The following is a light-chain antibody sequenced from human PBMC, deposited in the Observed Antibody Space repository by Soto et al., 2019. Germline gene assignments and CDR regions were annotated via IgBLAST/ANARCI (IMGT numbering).Light chain of an antibody. V-gene: IGKV1-39*01. J-gene: IGKJ1*01. CDR1: QSISSY. CDR3: QQSYITLWT. Sequence: DIQMTQSPSSLSASVGDRVTITCRASQSISSYLNWYQQKPGKAPKLLIYAASSLQSGVPSRFSGSGSGTDFTLTISSLQPEDFATYYCQQSYITLWTFGQGTKVESK. CDR2: AAS.